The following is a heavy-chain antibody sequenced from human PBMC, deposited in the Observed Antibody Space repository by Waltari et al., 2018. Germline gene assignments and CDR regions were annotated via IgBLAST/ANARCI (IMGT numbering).Heavy chain of an antibody. V-gene: IGHV3-23*01. CDR1: GGSISSYY. J-gene: IGHJ4*02. D-gene: IGHD5-18*01. Sequence: VQLQESGPGLVKPSETLSLTCTVSGGSISSYYWSWVRQAPGKGLEWVSAISGSGGSTYYADSLKGRFTISRDNSKNTLYLQMNSLRAEDTAVYYCAKILGYSYGYVAGAPFDYWGQGTLVTVSS. CDR2: ISGSGGST. CDR3: AKILGYSYGYVAGAPFDY.